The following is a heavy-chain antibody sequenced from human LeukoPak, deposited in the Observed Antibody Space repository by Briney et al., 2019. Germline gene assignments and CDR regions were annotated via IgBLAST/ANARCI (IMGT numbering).Heavy chain of an antibody. CDR3: ATMPDILTGYYMSY. CDR1: GYTFTGYY. Sequence: ASVKVSCKASGYTFTGYYMHWVRQAPGQGLEWMGWINPNSGGTNYARKFQGRVTMTRDTSISTAYMELSRLRSDDTAVYYCATMPDILTGYYMSYWGQGTLVTVSS. D-gene: IGHD3-9*01. J-gene: IGHJ4*02. CDR2: INPNSGGT. V-gene: IGHV1-2*02.